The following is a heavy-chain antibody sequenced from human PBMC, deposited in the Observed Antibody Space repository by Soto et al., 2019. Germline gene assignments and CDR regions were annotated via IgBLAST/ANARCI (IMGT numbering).Heavy chain of an antibody. J-gene: IGHJ5*02. D-gene: IGHD3-22*01. Sequence: SGTLSLTCTVSGGSISSYHWSWILQPTGKGLEWIGSFYDSGSTKYNPSLKSRVTISVDTSKNQLSLELGSVNAADTAVYYCAIAAYYFDSTGYIYPRGQGAVVSVSS. V-gene: IGHV4-59*01. CDR3: AIAAYYFDSTGYIYP. CDR2: FYDSGST. CDR1: GGSISSYH.